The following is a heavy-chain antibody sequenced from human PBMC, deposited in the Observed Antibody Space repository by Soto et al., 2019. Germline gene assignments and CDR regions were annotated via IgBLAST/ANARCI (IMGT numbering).Heavy chain of an antibody. J-gene: IGHJ3*02. D-gene: IGHD4-17*01. CDR3: ARLGDYVYDAFDI. CDR2: IYYSGST. V-gene: IGHV4-59*08. Sequence: SETLSLTCTVSGGSISSYYWSWIRQPPGKGLEWIGYIYYSGSTNYNPSLKSRVTISVDTSKNQFSLKLSSVTAADTAVYYCARLGDYVYDAFDIWGQGTMVTVSS. CDR1: GGSISSYY.